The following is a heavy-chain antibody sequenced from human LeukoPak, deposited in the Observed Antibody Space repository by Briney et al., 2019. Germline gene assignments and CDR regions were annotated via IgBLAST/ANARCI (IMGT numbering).Heavy chain of an antibody. J-gene: IGHJ4*02. D-gene: IGHD3-9*01. CDR1: GFTFSSYA. Sequence: GGSLRLSCAASGFTFSSYAMSWVRQAPGKGPEWVSAISGSGGSTYYADSVKGRFTISRDNSKNTLYLQMNSLRAEDTAVYYCAKEGPNYDILTGYPRLGHFDYWGQGTLVTVSS. CDR3: AKEGPNYDILTGYPRLGHFDY. V-gene: IGHV3-23*01. CDR2: ISGSGGST.